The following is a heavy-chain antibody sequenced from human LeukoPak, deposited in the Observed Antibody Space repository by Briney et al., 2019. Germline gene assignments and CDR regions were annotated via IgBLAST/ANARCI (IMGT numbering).Heavy chain of an antibody. CDR3: ARDGPQWLAAVDF. Sequence: PSEILSLTCSVSGDSISTYYWSWIRQPPGKGLQWIGNIYRSGNTNYNPSLKSRVTMSVDTSKNRFSLRLSSVTAADTAVYYCARDGPQWLAAVDFWGQGALVTVSS. CDR1: GDSISTYY. D-gene: IGHD6-19*01. CDR2: IYRSGNT. J-gene: IGHJ4*02. V-gene: IGHV4-59*01.